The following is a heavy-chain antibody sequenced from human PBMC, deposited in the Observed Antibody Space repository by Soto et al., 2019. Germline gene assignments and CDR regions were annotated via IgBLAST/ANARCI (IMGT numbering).Heavy chain of an antibody. J-gene: IGHJ4*02. CDR1: STSLSSSTYY. CDR3: ASSSPFHY. D-gene: IGHD6-6*01. Sequence: SETLSLTCSVSSTSLSSSTYYWSWIRQPPGRGPEWIGSIYYSGNTYYKPSLKSRVSISIDTSRNQFSLKLTSVTAADTGVYYCASSSPFHYWGPGILVT. CDR2: IYYSGNT. V-gene: IGHV4-39*01.